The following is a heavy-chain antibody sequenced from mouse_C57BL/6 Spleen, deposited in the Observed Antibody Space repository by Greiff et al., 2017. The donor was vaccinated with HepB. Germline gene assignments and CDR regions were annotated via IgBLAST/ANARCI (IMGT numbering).Heavy chain of an antibody. J-gene: IGHJ1*03. D-gene: IGHD2-4*01. CDR1: GYTFTDYY. Sequence: EVQLQQSGPELVKPGASVKISCKASGYTFTDYYMNWVKQSHGKSLEWIGDINPNNGGTSYNQKFKGKATLTVDKSSSTAYMELRSLTSEDSAVYYCARYDYDGDWYFDVWGTGTTVTVSS. CDR2: INPNNGGT. CDR3: ARYDYDGDWYFDV. V-gene: IGHV1-26*01.